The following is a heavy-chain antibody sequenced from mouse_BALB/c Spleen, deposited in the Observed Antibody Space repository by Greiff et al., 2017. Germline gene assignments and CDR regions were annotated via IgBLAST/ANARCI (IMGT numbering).Heavy chain of an antibody. CDR3: ARWGGDYYFDY. CDR2: ISYSGST. V-gene: IGHV3-2*02. J-gene: IGHJ2*01. Sequence: EVQLQESGPGLVKPSQSLSLTCTVTGYSITSDYAWTWIRQFPGNKLEWMGYISYSGSTSYNPSLKSRISITRDTSKNQFFLQLNSVTTEDTATYYCARWGGDYYFDYWGQGTTLTVSS. CDR1: GYSITSDYA. D-gene: IGHD3-3*01.